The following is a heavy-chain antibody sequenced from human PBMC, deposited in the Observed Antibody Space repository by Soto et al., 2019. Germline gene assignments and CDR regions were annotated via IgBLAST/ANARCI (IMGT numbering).Heavy chain of an antibody. J-gene: IGHJ4*02. CDR1: GFTFSSHS. D-gene: IGHD1-7*01. Sequence: PGGSLRLSCAASGFTFSSHSMNWVRQAPGKGLEWVSYISSSGSTIYYADSVKGRFTISRDNAKNSLYLQMNSLRAEDTAVYYCARDPPGEAGTTDYWGQGTLVTVSS. CDR3: ARDPPGEAGTTDY. V-gene: IGHV3-48*04. CDR2: ISSSGSTI.